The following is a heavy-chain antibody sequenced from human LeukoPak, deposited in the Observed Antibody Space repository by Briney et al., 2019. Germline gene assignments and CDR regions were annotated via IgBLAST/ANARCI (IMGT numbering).Heavy chain of an antibody. D-gene: IGHD2-15*01. CDR1: GGSINSYY. CDR2: IYTSGNS. V-gene: IGHV4-4*07. CDR3: ARDRGYCSGGSCEGAVDY. J-gene: IGHJ4*02. Sequence: SETLSLTCTVSGGSINSYYWSWIRQPAGKGLEWIGRIYTSGNSNNNPSLKSRVTMSVDTSTNQFSLKLSSVTAADTAVYYCARDRGYCSGGSCEGAVDYWGQGTLVTVSS.